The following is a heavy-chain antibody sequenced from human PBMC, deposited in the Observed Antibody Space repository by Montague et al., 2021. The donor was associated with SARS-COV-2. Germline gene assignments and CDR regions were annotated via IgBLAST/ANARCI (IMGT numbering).Heavy chain of an antibody. CDR3: ARSLFYYDPRGYPSGGRWFDP. V-gene: IGHV4-34*01. J-gene: IGHJ5*02. CDR2: INDSGST. D-gene: IGHD3-22*01. Sequence: SETLSLTCAVYGGSFRGYYWYWIRQPPGRGLEWIGEINDSGSTDYNPSLKSRVIMSVDTSENQFSLRLTSLTAADTAMYYCARSLFYYDPRGYPSGGRWFDPWGQGTLVSVSS. CDR1: GGSFRGYY.